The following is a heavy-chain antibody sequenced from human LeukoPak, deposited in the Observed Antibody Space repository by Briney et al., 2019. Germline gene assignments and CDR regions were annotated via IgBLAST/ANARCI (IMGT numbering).Heavy chain of an antibody. CDR3: ARVKGTGTNDY. D-gene: IGHD1/OR15-1a*01. J-gene: IGHJ4*02. V-gene: IGHV3-7*01. Sequence: PGGSLRLSCAASGFTFSSYAMSWVRQAPGKGLEWVANIKQDGSEKYYVDSVKGRFTISRDNAKNSLYLQMNSLRAEDTAVYYCARVKGTGTNDYWGQGTLVTVSS. CDR2: IKQDGSEK. CDR1: GFTFSSYA.